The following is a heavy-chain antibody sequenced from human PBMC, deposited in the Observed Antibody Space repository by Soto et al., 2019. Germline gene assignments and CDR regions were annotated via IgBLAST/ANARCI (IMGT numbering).Heavy chain of an antibody. CDR3: AREYYGLLTGYYNDH. CDR1: GFPFSSYW. Sequence: EVQLVESGGDSVQPGGSLRLSCAASGFPFSSYWMHWVRNTPGKGLEWVSRISGDGTTIYYADSVTGRFTVSRDNAKNTLSLQMSGLGAEDTAVYYCAREYYGLLTGYYNDHWGQGTLVSVSS. CDR2: ISGDGTTI. V-gene: IGHV3-74*01. J-gene: IGHJ4*02. D-gene: IGHD3-9*01.